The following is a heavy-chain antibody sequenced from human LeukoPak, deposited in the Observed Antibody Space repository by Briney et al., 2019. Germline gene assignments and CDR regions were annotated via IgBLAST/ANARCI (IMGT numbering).Heavy chain of an antibody. CDR2: IYPGDSDT. Sequence: GESLKISCRASGYSFSNWWTGWVRQMPGKGLEWMGIIYPGDSDTTYSPSFQGQVTISADKSITTAYLQWGSLKASDTAMYYCVRFSDYWGQGTLVTVSS. J-gene: IGHJ4*02. CDR1: GYSFSNWW. V-gene: IGHV5-51*01. CDR3: VRFSDY.